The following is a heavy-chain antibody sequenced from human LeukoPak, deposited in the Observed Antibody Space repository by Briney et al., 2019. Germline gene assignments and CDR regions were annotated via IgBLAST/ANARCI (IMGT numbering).Heavy chain of an antibody. Sequence: GASVKVSCKASGYTFTSYDINWVRQATGQGLGWMGWMNPNSGNTGYAQKFQGRVTMTRNTSISTAYMELSSLRSEDTAVYYCARVPINDFWSGYYLDYWGQGTLVTVSS. CDR3: ARVPINDFWSGYYLDY. V-gene: IGHV1-8*01. J-gene: IGHJ4*02. D-gene: IGHD3-3*01. CDR2: MNPNSGNT. CDR1: GYTFTSYD.